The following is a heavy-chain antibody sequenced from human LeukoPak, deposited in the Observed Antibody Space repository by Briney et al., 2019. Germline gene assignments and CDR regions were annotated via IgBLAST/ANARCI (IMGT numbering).Heavy chain of an antibody. D-gene: IGHD3-22*01. Sequence: GGSLRLSCAASGFTFSNYAMSWVRQAPGKGLEWVSAISGSGGSTYYADSVKGRFTISRDNSKNTLYLQMNSLRAEDTAVYYCAKASAMIVVVSKHFDYWGQGTLVTAPS. CDR1: GFTFSNYA. V-gene: IGHV3-23*01. CDR2: ISGSGGST. J-gene: IGHJ4*02. CDR3: AKASAMIVVVSKHFDY.